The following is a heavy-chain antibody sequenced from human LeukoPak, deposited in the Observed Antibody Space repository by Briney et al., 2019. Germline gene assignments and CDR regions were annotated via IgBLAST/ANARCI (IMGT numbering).Heavy chain of an antibody. CDR2: IYYSGST. CDR1: GGSISSYY. CDR3: ARDLLNEGNHLDY. Sequence: SETLYLTCTVSGGSISSYYWSWIRQPPGKGLEWIGYIYYSGSTNYNPSLKSRVTISVDTSKNQFSLKLSSVTAADTAVYYCARDLLNEGNHLDYWGQGTLVTVSS. J-gene: IGHJ4*02. V-gene: IGHV4-59*12. D-gene: IGHD4-23*01.